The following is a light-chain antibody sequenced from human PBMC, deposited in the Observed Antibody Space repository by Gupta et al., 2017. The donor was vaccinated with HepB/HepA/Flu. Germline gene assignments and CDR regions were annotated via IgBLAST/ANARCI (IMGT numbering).Light chain of an antibody. CDR1: SNDIGRHSY. CDR2: EVT. V-gene: IGLV2-14*01. J-gene: IGLJ1*01. Sequence: HSALTQPASVSGSPGQSITISCTGSSNDIGRHSYVSWYQQYQGGAPKLILSEVTNRPSGVSYRFSGSKYGTTESLTISALEPEDESYYYCSAHASVEFFGTGTHVTVL. CDR3: SAHASVEF.